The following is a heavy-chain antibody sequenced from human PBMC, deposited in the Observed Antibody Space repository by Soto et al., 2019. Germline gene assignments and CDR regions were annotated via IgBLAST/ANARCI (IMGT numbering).Heavy chain of an antibody. Sequence: SETLSLPCAVCGGSFYDYCWNWIRQPPGKGLEWIGEIDHSGYTNYNPALKSRVTISVDTSKNQFSLRLTSVTAADTAVYYCARVRDWFDPWGQGTLVTVSS. CDR1: GGSFYDYC. V-gene: IGHV4-34*01. CDR3: ARVRDWFDP. J-gene: IGHJ5*02. CDR2: IDHSGYT. D-gene: IGHD3-3*01.